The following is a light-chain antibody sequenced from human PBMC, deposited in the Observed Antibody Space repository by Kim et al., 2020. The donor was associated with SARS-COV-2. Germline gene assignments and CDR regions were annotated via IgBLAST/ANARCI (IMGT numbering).Light chain of an antibody. Sequence: QSVLTQPASVSGSPGQSITISCTGTTSDFGGYNYVSWYQQHPGKAPKLMIFEVSDRPSGVSNRFFGSKSGNTASLTISGLQVEDEADYYCSSYTSTSSIVFGTGTKVTVL. CDR3: SSYTSTSSIV. CDR2: EVS. CDR1: TSDFGGYNY. V-gene: IGLV2-14*01. J-gene: IGLJ1*01.